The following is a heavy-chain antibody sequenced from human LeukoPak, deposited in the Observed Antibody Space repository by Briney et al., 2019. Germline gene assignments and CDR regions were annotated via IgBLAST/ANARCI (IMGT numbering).Heavy chain of an antibody. Sequence: GESLKISCEASGFNFNNYWVGRVRQMPGKGLEWMGVIYPGDYDTRYSPSFQGHVTISVDKSICTAYLQWRSLRASDTAMYFCAGHSFDTVDAFDVWGQGTIVTVSA. J-gene: IGHJ3*01. V-gene: IGHV5-51*01. CDR1: GFNFNNYW. CDR3: AGHSFDTVDAFDV. CDR2: IYPGDYDT. D-gene: IGHD2-2*02.